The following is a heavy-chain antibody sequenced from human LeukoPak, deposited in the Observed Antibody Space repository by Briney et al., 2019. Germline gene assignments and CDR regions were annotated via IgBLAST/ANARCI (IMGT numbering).Heavy chain of an antibody. V-gene: IGHV3-23*01. D-gene: IGHD3-10*01. J-gene: IGHJ4*02. CDR1: GFTFSSYA. Sequence: PGGSLRLSCAASGFTFSSYAMSWVRQAPGKGLEWVSAISGSGGSTYYADSVKGRFTISRDNSKNTLYLQMNSLRAEDTAVYYCAKAIPPLGAGTNGVYFDYWGQGTLVTVSS. CDR2: ISGSGGST. CDR3: AKAIPPLGAGTNGVYFDY.